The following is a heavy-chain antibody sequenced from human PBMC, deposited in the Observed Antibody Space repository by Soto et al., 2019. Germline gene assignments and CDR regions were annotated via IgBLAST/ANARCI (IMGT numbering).Heavy chain of an antibody. D-gene: IGHD3-3*01. CDR3: ARECITIFGVVFNP. CDR2: IIPIFGTT. Sequence: XSVKVSCKASGGTFSSYTINWVREAPVQGLEWMGGIIPIFGTTNYAKKFQGRVTITADESTSTAYMELSSLRSEDTAVYYCARECITIFGVVFNPWGQGTLVTVSS. V-gene: IGHV1-69*01. CDR1: GGTFSSYT. J-gene: IGHJ5*02.